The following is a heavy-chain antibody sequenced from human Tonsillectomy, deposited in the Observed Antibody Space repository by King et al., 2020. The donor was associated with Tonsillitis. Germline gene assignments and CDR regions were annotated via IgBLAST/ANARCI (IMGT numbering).Heavy chain of an antibody. CDR3: ARERGGSSGWGFDY. V-gene: IGHV1-18*01. CDR1: GYTFTSYG. D-gene: IGHD6-19*01. Sequence: VQLVESGAEVKKPGASVRVSCKASGYTFTSYGVSWVRQAPGQGIEWMGWVSAYSGATNYAQKLQDRVTMTTDTSARTAYLELWSLRSDDTAVYYCARERGGSSGWGFDYWGQGTLVTVSS. CDR2: VSAYSGAT. J-gene: IGHJ4*02.